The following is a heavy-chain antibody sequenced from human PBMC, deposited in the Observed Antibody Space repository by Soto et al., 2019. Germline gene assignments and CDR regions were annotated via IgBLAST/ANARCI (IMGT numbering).Heavy chain of an antibody. CDR2: ISYDGSNK. CDR1: GFTFSSYG. Sequence: GGSLRLSCAASGFTFSSYGMHWVRQAPGKGLEWVAVISYDGSNKYYADSVKGRFTISRDNSKNTLYLQMNSLRAEDTAVYYCAKDLRPMYSSGWYDYWGQGTLVTVSS. D-gene: IGHD6-19*01. CDR3: AKDLRPMYSSGWYDY. J-gene: IGHJ4*02. V-gene: IGHV3-30*18.